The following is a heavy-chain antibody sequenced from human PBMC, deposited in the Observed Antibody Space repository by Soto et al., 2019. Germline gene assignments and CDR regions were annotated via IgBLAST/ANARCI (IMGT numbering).Heavy chain of an antibody. Sequence: SETLSLTCAVSGYSISSGYYLGWIRQPPGKGLEWIGTIYHSGSTYYNPSLKSRVTISVDTSKNQFSLKLSSVTAADTAVYYCARDKAVAGDYFYYYAMDVWGQGTTVTVSS. CDR1: GYSISSGYY. CDR2: IYHSGST. D-gene: IGHD6-19*01. J-gene: IGHJ6*02. V-gene: IGHV4-38-2*02. CDR3: ARDKAVAGDYFYYYAMDV.